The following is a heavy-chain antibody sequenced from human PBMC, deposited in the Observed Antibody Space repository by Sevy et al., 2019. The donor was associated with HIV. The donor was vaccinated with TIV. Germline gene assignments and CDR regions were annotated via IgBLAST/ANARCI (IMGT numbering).Heavy chain of an antibody. CDR2: ISGDSGHT. V-gene: IGHV3-11*06. CDR3: ARDGNSGYYFNYYYYGMDV. D-gene: IGHD3-22*01. J-gene: IGHJ6*02. CDR1: GFSLNDYY. Sequence: GGSLRLSCAATGFSLNDYYMTWIRQAPGKGLEWVSYISGDSGHTNYAESVKGRFTISRDNTKNFVYLQMDGLRAEDSATYYCARDGNSGYYFNYYYYGMDVWAQWSTVTVSS.